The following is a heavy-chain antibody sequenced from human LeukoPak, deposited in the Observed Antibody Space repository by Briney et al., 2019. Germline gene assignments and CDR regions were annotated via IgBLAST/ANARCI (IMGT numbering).Heavy chain of an antibody. J-gene: IGHJ4*02. D-gene: IGHD2-15*01. V-gene: IGHV3-7*01. CDR1: GFTFSDYW. Sequence: GGSLRLSCAGSGFTFSDYWMTWVRQAPGKGLEWVANIKEDGSDKQYVDSVKSRFTISRDNAKNSLYLQMNSLRAEDTAVYYCARYCSGGSCYSKDYWGQGTLVTVSS. CDR3: ARYCSGGSCYSKDY. CDR2: IKEDGSDK.